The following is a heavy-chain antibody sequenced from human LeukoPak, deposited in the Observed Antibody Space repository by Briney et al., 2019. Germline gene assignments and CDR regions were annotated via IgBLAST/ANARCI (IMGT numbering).Heavy chain of an antibody. J-gene: IGHJ4*02. Sequence: PSETLSLTCTVSGGSISGYYWSWIRQPAGKGLEWIGRIYTSGSTNYNPSLKSRVTMSVDTSKNQFSLKLSSVTAADTAVYYCARLIYSSGWYSDYWDQGTLVTVSS. V-gene: IGHV4-4*07. CDR3: ARLIYSSGWYSDY. CDR1: GGSISGYY. D-gene: IGHD6-19*01. CDR2: IYTSGST.